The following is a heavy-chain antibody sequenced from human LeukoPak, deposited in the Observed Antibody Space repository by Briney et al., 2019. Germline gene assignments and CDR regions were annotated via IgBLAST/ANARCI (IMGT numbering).Heavy chain of an antibody. J-gene: IGHJ4*02. CDR2: IHTNGST. CDR3: ARDQYYYGSGSYIDY. Sequence: SETLSLTCTVPGVSIRSYYWSCIRQPAGKGLEWIGRIHTNGSTNYNPSLKSRVTMSVDTSKNQFSLNLSSVIAADTAVYYCARDQYYYGSGSYIDYWGQGTLVTVSS. V-gene: IGHV4-4*07. D-gene: IGHD3-10*01. CDR1: GVSIRSYY.